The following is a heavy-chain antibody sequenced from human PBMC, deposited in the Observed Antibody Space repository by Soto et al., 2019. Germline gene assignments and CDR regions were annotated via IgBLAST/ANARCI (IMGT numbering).Heavy chain of an antibody. CDR1: GYTFTGYY. CDR2: INPNSGGT. J-gene: IGHJ4*02. Sequence: ASVKVSCKASGYTFTGYYMHWVRQAPGQGLEWMGWINPNSGGTNYAQKFQGWVTMTRDTSISTAYMELSRLRSNDTAVYYCARGPYDILTGYQRTDFDYWGQGTLVTVS. CDR3: ARGPYDILTGYQRTDFDY. V-gene: IGHV1-2*04. D-gene: IGHD3-9*01.